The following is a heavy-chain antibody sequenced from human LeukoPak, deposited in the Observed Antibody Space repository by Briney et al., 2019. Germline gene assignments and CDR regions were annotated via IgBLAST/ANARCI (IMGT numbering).Heavy chain of an antibody. Sequence: PGGSLRLSCAASGFTFSSYWMHWVRQAPGKGLVWVSHINSDGSSTSYADSVKGRFTISRDNAKNTLYLQMNSLRAEDTAVYYCAREEASGWYFDLWGRGTLVTVSS. CDR1: GFTFSSYW. V-gene: IGHV3-74*01. J-gene: IGHJ2*01. CDR2: INSDGSST. D-gene: IGHD3-3*01. CDR3: AREEASGWYFDL.